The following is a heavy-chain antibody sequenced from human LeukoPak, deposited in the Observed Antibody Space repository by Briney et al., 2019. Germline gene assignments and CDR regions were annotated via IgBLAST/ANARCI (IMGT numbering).Heavy chain of an antibody. V-gene: IGHV1-2*06. CDR1: GYTFTGYY. CDR3: ATGDPVFDY. CDR2: INPNSGGT. Sequence: ASVKVSCKASGYTFTGYYIHWVRQAPGQGLEWMGRINPNSGGTNYAQKFQGRVTMTRDTSISTAYMELSSLRSDDTAVYYCATGDPVFDYWGQGTLVTVSS. J-gene: IGHJ4*02. D-gene: IGHD7-27*01.